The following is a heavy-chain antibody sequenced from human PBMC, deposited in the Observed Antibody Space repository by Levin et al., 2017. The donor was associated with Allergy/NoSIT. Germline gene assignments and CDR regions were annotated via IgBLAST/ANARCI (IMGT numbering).Heavy chain of an antibody. CDR2: IFYSGRT. J-gene: IGHJ5*02. V-gene: IGHV4-59*11. CDR3: ARDIYFGNYWGNWFDP. CDR1: GGSITTHS. Sequence: PSETLSLTCTVSGGSITTHSWSWIRQPPEKGLEWIGYIFYSGRTDYNPSLKSRVIILMDTSKNQFSLKLSSVTAADTAVYYCARDIYFGNYWGNWFDPWGQGTLVTVSS. D-gene: IGHD1-7*01.